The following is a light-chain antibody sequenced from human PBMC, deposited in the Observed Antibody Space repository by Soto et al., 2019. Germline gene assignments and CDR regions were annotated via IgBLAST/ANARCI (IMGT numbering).Light chain of an antibody. CDR1: SSDVGGYNY. CDR2: DVS. Sequence: QSVLTQPASVSGSPGQSITISCTGTSSDVGGYNYVAWYQQHPGKVPKVMIYDVSNRPSGVSNRFSGSKSGNTASLTISGLQAEDEADYYCSSFTFSTTWVFGGGTKLTVL. J-gene: IGLJ3*02. V-gene: IGLV2-14*01. CDR3: SSFTFSTTWV.